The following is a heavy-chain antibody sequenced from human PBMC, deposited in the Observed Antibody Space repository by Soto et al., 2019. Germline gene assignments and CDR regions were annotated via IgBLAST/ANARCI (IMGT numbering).Heavy chain of an antibody. CDR3: AALTQYSGSYYSDY. Sequence: APVKVSLKGSWFTLSNPSLEWGRQAPGQRLEWIGWIVVGSGNTNYAQKFQERVTITRDMSTSTAYMELSSLRSEDTAVYYCAALTQYSGSYYSDYWGQGTLVTVSS. CDR1: WFTLSNPS. D-gene: IGHD1-26*01. J-gene: IGHJ4*02. V-gene: IGHV1-58*01. CDR2: IVVGSGNT.